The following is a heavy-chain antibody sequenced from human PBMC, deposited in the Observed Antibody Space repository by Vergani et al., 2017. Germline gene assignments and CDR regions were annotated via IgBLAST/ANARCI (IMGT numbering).Heavy chain of an antibody. V-gene: IGHV4-59*11. D-gene: IGHD6-19*01. CDR3: ASDTHSGQRADH. CDR1: FDSIRNLY. CDR2: IYYSENT. Sequence: QVQLQESGPGLVKSSETLSLTCSVSFDSIRNLYCNWIRQPPGKGLEWIGSIYYSENTNYNPSLKTRVTISVDTSKNQFSLTLTSVTAADTAVNYCASDTHSGQRADHWGQGILVTVTS. J-gene: IGHJ4*02.